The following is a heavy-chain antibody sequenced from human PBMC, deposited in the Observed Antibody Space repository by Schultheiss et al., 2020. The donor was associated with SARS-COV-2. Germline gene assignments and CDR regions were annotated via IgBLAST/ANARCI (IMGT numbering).Heavy chain of an antibody. CDR3: ARALPMNDY. J-gene: IGHJ4*02. CDR2: INPSGGST. V-gene: IGHV1-46*01. CDR1: GYTFTSYY. Sequence: ASVKVSCKASGYTFTSYYMHWVRQAPGQGLEWMGIINPSGGSTSYAQKFQGRVTMTRDTSISTAYMELSRLRSDDTAVYYCARALPMNDYWGQGTLVTVSS.